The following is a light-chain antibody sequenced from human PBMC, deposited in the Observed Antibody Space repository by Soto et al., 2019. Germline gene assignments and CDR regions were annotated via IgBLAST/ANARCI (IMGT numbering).Light chain of an antibody. CDR1: SSDFGGYNY. CDR3: SSYTSSSTPYV. Sequence: SVLTQPSPVSGSPGQSITISCPGTSSDFGGYNYVSWYQQHPGKAPKLMIYDVSNRPSGVSNRFSGSKSGNTASLTISGLQAEDEADYYCSSYTSSSTPYVFGTGTKVPVL. CDR2: DVS. V-gene: IGLV2-14*01. J-gene: IGLJ1*01.